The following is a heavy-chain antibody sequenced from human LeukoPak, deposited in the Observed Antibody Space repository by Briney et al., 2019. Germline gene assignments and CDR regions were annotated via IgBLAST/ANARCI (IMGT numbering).Heavy chain of an antibody. CDR3: ARDPFRTDWVTAGRTVYQRPPVYFDY. V-gene: IGHV1-69*13. Sequence: ASVKVSCKASGGTFSSYAISWVRQAPGQGLEWMGGIIPIFGTANYAQKFQGRVTITADESTSTAYMELSSLRSEDTAVYYCARDPFRTDWVTAGRTVYQRPPVYFDYWGQGTLVTVSP. D-gene: IGHD2-2*01. CDR1: GGTFSSYA. J-gene: IGHJ4*02. CDR2: IIPIFGTA.